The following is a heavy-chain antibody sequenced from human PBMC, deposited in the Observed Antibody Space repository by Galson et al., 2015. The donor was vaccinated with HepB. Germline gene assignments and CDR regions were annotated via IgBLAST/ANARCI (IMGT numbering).Heavy chain of an antibody. CDR2: IDPRDSDT. V-gene: IGHV5-51*03. CDR3: ARLTRGSSWYFDY. J-gene: IGHJ4*02. CDR1: AYRFTSYW. Sequence: QSGAEVKKPGESLRISCKGSAYRFTSYWIGWVRQMPGKGLEWMGIIDPRDSDTRYSPSFQGQVTISADKSISTAYLQWNSLKAPDTAMYYCARLTRGSSWYFDYWGKGTLVTVSS. D-gene: IGHD2-2*01.